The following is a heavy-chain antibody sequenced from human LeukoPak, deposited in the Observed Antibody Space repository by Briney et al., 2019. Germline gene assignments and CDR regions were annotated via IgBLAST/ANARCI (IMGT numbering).Heavy chain of an antibody. CDR3: AKDRRRLTMIVVVPYYFDY. CDR2: IYSGGST. V-gene: IGHV3-53*01. Sequence: PGGSLRLSCAASGFTVSSNYMSWVRQAPGKGLEWVSVIYSGGSTYYADSVKGRFTISRDNSKNTLYLQMNSLRAEDPAVYYCAKDRRRLTMIVVVPYYFDYWGQGTLVTVSS. J-gene: IGHJ4*02. CDR1: GFTVSSNY. D-gene: IGHD3-22*01.